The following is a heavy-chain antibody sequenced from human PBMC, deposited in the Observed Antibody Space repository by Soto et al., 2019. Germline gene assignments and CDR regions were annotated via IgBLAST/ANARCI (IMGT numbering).Heavy chain of an antibody. CDR2: IYYSGST. Sequence: QLQLQESGPGLVKPSETLSLTCTVSGGSISGSSYYWGWIRQPPGKGLEWIGSIYYSGSTYYNPSLKSRVTISVDTSKNQFSLKLSSVTAADTAVYYCAGPDHYDSSGYYSSWGQGTLVTVSS. J-gene: IGHJ5*02. CDR1: GGSISGSSYY. V-gene: IGHV4-39*01. D-gene: IGHD3-22*01. CDR3: AGPDHYDSSGYYSS.